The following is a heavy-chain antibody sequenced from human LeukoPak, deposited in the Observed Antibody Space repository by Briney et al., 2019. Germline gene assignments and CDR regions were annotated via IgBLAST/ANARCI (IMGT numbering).Heavy chain of an antibody. CDR3: AKLSDSSGYQPFDY. D-gene: IGHD3-22*01. CDR2: ISNSGEST. CDR1: GITFSRYS. V-gene: IGHV3-23*01. J-gene: IGHJ4*02. Sequence: GGSLRLSCAASGITFSRYSMNWVRQAPGKGLEWVSTISNSGESTYYADSVKGRFTISRDNSKNTLYLQMNSLRAEDTAVYYCAKLSDSSGYQPFDYWGQGTLVTVSS.